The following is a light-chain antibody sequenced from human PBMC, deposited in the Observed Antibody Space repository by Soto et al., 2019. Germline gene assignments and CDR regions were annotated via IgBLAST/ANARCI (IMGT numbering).Light chain of an antibody. V-gene: IGLV2-14*01. CDR3: SSYPASGTYV. CDR1: SSDVGGYNH. J-gene: IGLJ1*01. Sequence: QSALTQPASVSGSPGQAITISCTGTSSDVGGYNHVSWYQQHPGKAPKVMIYEVTYRPAGVSSRFSGSKSGDPASLTISGRQDEDEADYYCSSYPASGTYVFGGGTKLTVL. CDR2: EVT.